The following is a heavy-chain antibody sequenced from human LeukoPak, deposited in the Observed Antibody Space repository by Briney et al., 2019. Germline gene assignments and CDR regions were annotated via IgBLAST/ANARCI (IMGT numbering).Heavy chain of an antibody. D-gene: IGHD3-22*01. J-gene: IGHJ4*02. CDR1: GFAFSSYG. Sequence: PGGSLRLSCAASGFAFSSYGMHWVRQAPGKGLEWVAVIWYDGSTKYYADSVKGRFTISRDNSKNTLYLQMNSLRAEDTAVYYCAKDRYYDSSGPDYWGQGTLVTVSS. CDR2: IWYDGSTK. V-gene: IGHV3-33*06. CDR3: AKDRYYDSSGPDY.